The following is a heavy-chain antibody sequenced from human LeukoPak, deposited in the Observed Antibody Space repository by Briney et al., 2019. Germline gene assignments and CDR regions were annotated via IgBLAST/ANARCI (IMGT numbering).Heavy chain of an antibody. V-gene: IGHV1-46*01. CDR1: GYTFTSYY. CDR3: AREYGDYRGNWFDP. Sequence: ASVKVSCKASGYTFTSYYMHWVRQAPGQGLEWMGIINPSGCSRSYAQKFQGRVTMTRDTSTSTAYMELRSLRSDDTAVYYCAREYGDYRGNWFDPWGQGTLVTVSS. CDR2: INPSGCSR. J-gene: IGHJ5*02. D-gene: IGHD4-17*01.